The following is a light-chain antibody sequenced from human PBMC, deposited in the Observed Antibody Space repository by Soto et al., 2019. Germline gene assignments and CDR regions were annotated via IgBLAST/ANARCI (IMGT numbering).Light chain of an antibody. CDR2: DNN. Sequence: QSVLTQPPSVSAAPGQKVTISCSGSSSNIGNNRVSWYQQLPGTAPKLVIYDNNKRPSGIPDRFSGSKSGTSATLGITGLQTGDEADYYCGTWDSSLSAVVVRGGTKLTVL. V-gene: IGLV1-51*01. CDR1: SSNIGNNR. J-gene: IGLJ2*01. CDR3: GTWDSSLSAVV.